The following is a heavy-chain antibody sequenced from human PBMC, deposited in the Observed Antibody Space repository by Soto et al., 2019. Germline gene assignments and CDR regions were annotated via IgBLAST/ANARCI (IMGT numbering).Heavy chain of an antibody. Sequence: ASVKVSCKASGGTFSSYSINWVRQAPGQGLEWMGRIIPMFEMPNYAQNFQGRVTITADKSTSTAYMELSSLKSDDTAVYYCARSVVVTAIRPRAQDWFDSWGQGTLVTVS. V-gene: IGHV1-69*02. CDR3: ARSVVVTAIRPRAQDWFDS. J-gene: IGHJ5*01. CDR1: GGTFSSYS. D-gene: IGHD2-21*02. CDR2: IIPMFEMP.